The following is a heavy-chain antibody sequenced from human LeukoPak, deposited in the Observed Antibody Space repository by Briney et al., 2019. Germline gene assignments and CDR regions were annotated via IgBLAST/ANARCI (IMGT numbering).Heavy chain of an antibody. Sequence: PSETLSLTCTVSGGSISSYYWSWIRQPPGKGLEWIGYIYYSGSTNYNPSLKSRVTISVDTSENQFSLKLSSVTAADTAVYYCARVSGITMVRNFDYWGQGTLVTVSS. D-gene: IGHD3-10*01. CDR2: IYYSGST. CDR1: GGSISSYY. J-gene: IGHJ4*02. CDR3: ARVSGITMVRNFDY. V-gene: IGHV4-59*01.